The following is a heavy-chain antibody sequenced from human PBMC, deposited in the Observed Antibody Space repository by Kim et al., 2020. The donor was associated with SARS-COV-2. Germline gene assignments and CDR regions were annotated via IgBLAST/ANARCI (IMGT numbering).Heavy chain of an antibody. CDR1: GFSFSRYD. CDR3: VREGRDGGPGAFDV. V-gene: IGHV3-13*01. Sequence: GGSLRLSCTASGFSFSRYDMHWVRQAPGKGLEWVSSTGPGGDTFYSGSVRGRFTISRENAKNSFYLQMNGLRAGDTALYFCVREGRDGGPGAFDVWGQGT. CDR2: TGPGGDT. J-gene: IGHJ3*01.